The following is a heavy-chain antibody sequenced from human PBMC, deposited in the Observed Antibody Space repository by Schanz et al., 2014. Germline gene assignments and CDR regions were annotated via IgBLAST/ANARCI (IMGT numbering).Heavy chain of an antibody. CDR3: ARRGRSSWPRGWFDP. V-gene: IGHV4-30-4*07. CDR2: IFYSGST. J-gene: IGHJ5*02. CDR1: GVSISSGGYS. Sequence: QVQLQESGPGLVKPSQTLSLTCAVSGVSISSGGYSWTWIRQPPGKGPEWIGYIFYSGSTNYNPSLKGRITMSGDTSKTQFPWRLSSGTAADTAVYYCARRGRSSWPRGWFDPWGQGTLVTVSS. D-gene: IGHD6-13*01.